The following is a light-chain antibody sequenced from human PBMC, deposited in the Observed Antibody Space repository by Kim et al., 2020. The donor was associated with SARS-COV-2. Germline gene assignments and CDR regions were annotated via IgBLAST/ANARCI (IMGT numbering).Light chain of an antibody. V-gene: IGLV1-51*01. CDR3: GTWDSSLCAGV. CDR1: SSNIGNNY. Sequence: QSVLTQPPSVSAAPGQKVTISCSGSSSNIGNNYVSWYQQLPGTAPKPLIYDNNKRPSGIPDRFSGSKSGTSATLGNTGLQTGDEAGYYCGTWDSSLCAGVFGGGTQLTVL. J-gene: IGLJ2*01. CDR2: DNN.